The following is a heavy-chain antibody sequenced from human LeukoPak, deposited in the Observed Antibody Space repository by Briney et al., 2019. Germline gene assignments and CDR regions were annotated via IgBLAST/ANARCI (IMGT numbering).Heavy chain of an antibody. J-gene: IGHJ4*02. V-gene: IGHV3-33*08. CDR3: ARASGPFDY. CDR1: GFPFSIYG. Sequence: PGGSLRLSCVASGFPFSIYGMHWVRQAPGKGLEWVAVIWNDGSNKYYADSVKGRFTISRDNSKNTLYLQMNSLRAEDTAVYSCARASGPFDYWGQGTLVTVSS. CDR2: IWNDGSNK. D-gene: IGHD3-10*01.